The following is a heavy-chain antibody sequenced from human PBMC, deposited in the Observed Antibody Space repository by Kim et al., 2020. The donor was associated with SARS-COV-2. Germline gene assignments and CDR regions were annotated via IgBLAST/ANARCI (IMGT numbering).Heavy chain of an antibody. J-gene: IGHJ6*02. CDR3: VRADCTSASCYRIYYNMDV. V-gene: IGHV3-48*02. D-gene: IGHD2-2*01. Sequence: KGRFTISRDNANNSLYLQMNSLGDEDTAVYYCVRADCTSASCYRIYYNMDVWGQGTTVTVSS.